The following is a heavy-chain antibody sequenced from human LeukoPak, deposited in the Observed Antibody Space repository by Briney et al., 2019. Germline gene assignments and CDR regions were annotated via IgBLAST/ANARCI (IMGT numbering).Heavy chain of an antibody. CDR3: AKDHDFWSGYYPQDDDY. J-gene: IGHJ4*02. CDR2: ISGSGGST. V-gene: IGHV3-23*01. D-gene: IGHD3-3*01. CDR1: GFTFSSYA. Sequence: GGSLRLSCAASGFTFSSYAMSWVRQAPGKGLEWVSAISGSGGSTYYADSVKGRFTISRDNSKNTLYLQMNSLRAEDTAVYYCAKDHDFWSGYYPQDDDYWGQGTLVTVSS.